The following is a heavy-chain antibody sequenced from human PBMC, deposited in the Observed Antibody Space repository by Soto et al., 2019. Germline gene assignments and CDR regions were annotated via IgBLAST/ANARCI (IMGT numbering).Heavy chain of an antibody. CDR3: ARGFLPPRTDVVTPRGY. D-gene: IGHD5-18*01. CDR1: GYTFTSYD. CDR2: MNPNSGNT. J-gene: IGHJ4*02. Sequence: QVQLVQSGAEVKKPGASVKVSCKASGYTFTSYDINWVRQATGQRLEWMGWMNPNSGNTGYAQKFQGRVTMTRNTSISTAYMELSSLRSEDTAVYYCARGFLPPRTDVVTPRGYWGQGTLVVVSS. V-gene: IGHV1-8*01.